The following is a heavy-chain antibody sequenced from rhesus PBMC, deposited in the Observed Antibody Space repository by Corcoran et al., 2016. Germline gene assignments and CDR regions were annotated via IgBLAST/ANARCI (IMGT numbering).Heavy chain of an antibody. CDR1: GASIRRRTW. Sequence: QVPLQESGPAVVKPSETLSLTCAVPGASIRRRTWRGWICQSPGKGLEWIGGIYGSGGSTEYNPSLKSRLTISIDTSKNQFSMKLSSVTAADTAVYYGASQIDYWGQGVLVTVSS. CDR3: ASQIDY. CDR2: IYGSGGST. V-gene: IGHV4-93*02. J-gene: IGHJ4*01.